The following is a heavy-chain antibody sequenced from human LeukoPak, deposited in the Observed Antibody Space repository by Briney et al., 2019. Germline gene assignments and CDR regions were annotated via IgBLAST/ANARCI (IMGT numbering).Heavy chain of an antibody. D-gene: IGHD5-24*01. Sequence: GGSLRLSCAASGFTFSSYSMNWVRQAPGKGLEWVSAISSSSSYIYYADSVKGRFTISRDNAKNSLYLQMNSLRAEDTAVYYCARDLGDGYTIDYWGQGTLVTVSS. J-gene: IGHJ4*02. CDR1: GFTFSSYS. CDR2: ISSSSSYI. V-gene: IGHV3-21*01. CDR3: ARDLGDGYTIDY.